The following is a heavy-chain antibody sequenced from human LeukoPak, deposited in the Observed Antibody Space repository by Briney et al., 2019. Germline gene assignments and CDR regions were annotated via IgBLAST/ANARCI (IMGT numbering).Heavy chain of an antibody. CDR3: ARDRSRYSVPTDGFDP. Sequence: SVKVSCKASGGTFSNFAISWVRQAPGQGLEWMGRIIPILGIANYAQKFQGRVTITADKSTSTAYMELSSLRSEDTAVYYCARDRSRYSVPTDGFDPWGQGTLVTVSS. CDR2: IIPILGIA. J-gene: IGHJ5*02. V-gene: IGHV1-69*04. CDR1: GGTFSNFA. D-gene: IGHD3-9*01.